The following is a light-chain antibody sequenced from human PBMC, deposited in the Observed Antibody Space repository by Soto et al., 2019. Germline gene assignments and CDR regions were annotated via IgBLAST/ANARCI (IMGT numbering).Light chain of an antibody. J-gene: IGLJ1*01. Sequence: QSALTQPASVSGSPGQSITISCTGSNSDIGTYNYVSWYQQHPGKAPKLVISEVSNRPSGISHRFSGSKSGNAASLTISGLQAEDEATYYSSSYTSTSTLYVFGPGTKVTVL. V-gene: IGLV2-14*01. CDR2: EVS. CDR3: SSYTSTSTLYV. CDR1: NSDIGTYNY.